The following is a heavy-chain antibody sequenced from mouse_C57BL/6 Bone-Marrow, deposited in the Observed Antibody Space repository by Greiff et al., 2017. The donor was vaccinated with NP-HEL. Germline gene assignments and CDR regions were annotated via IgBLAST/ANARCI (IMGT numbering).Heavy chain of an antibody. CDR1: GYTFTDYY. Sequence: QVQLQQSGAELVRPGASVKLSCKASGYTFTDYYINWVKQRPGQGLEWIARIYPGSGNTYYNEKFKGKATLTAEKSSSTAYMQLSSLTSEDSAVYVCARDDYGSSYVNWGQGTTLTVSS. CDR3: ARDDYGSSYVN. J-gene: IGHJ2*01. D-gene: IGHD1-1*01. V-gene: IGHV1-76*01. CDR2: IYPGSGNT.